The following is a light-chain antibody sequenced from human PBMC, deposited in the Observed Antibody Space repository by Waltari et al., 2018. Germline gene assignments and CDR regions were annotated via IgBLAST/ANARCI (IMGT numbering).Light chain of an antibody. CDR1: QSLVHRDGNTY. CDR3: MQGTHWPPWT. V-gene: IGKV2-30*02. J-gene: IGKJ1*01. Sequence: DAVLTQSPLSLPVTLGQPASIPCRSSQSLVHRDGNTYLSWFQQRPGQSPRLLIHQVSNWESGVPDRFSGSGSGTDFTLKISSVEAEDVGVYYCMQGTHWPPWTFGQGTKVEIK. CDR2: QVS.